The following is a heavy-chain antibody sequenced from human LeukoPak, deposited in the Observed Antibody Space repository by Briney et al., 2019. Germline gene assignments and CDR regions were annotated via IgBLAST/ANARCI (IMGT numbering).Heavy chain of an antibody. V-gene: IGHV7-4-1*02. D-gene: IGHD6-13*01. Sequence: ASVKVSCKASGYTFTSYAMNWVRQAPGQGLEWMGWINTNTGNPTYAQGFTGRFVFSLDTSVSTAYLQISSLKAEDTAVYYCARDTAAAGTENNWFDPWGQGTLVTVSS. CDR1: GYTFTSYA. J-gene: IGHJ5*02. CDR2: INTNTGNP. CDR3: ARDTAAAGTENNWFDP.